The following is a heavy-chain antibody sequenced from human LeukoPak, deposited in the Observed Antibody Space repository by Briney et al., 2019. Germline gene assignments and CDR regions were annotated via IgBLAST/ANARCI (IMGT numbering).Heavy chain of an antibody. J-gene: IGHJ1*01. CDR3: AITEENRLGIAAAGTWQLRQRGEYFQH. D-gene: IGHD6-13*01. CDR1: GGSISSGGYY. CDR2: IYYSGST. Sequence: SETLSLTCTVSGGSISSGGYYWSWIRQHPGKGLEWIGYIYYSGSTYYNPSLKSRVTISVDTSKNQFSLKLSSVTAADTAVYYCAITEENRLGIAAAGTWQLRQRGEYFQHWGQGTLVTVSS. V-gene: IGHV4-31*03.